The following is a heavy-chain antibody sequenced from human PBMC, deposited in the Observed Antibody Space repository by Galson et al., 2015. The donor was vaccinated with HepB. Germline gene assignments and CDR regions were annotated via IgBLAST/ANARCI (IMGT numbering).Heavy chain of an antibody. CDR1: GFPFSTYA. D-gene: IGHD3-3*01. CDR3: AKGRSRSDY. Sequence: SLRLSCAASGFPFSTYAMSWVRQAPGKGLEWVSTIVGDGSNTYYADSVKGRFTISRDNPKNSLFLLMNSLRAEDTAVYYCAKGRSRSDYWGQGTLVTVSS. J-gene: IGHJ4*02. CDR2: IVGDGSNT. V-gene: IGHV3-23*01.